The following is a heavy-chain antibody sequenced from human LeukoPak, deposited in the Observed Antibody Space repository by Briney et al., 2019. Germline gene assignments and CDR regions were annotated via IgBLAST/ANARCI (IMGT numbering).Heavy chain of an antibody. CDR2: FDPEDDET. V-gene: IGHV1-24*01. CDR1: GYTLTQLS. J-gene: IGHJ4*02. CDR3: VRDGNGYPPFDF. Sequence: ASVKVSCKVSGYTLTQLSMHWVRQAPGKGLEWMGSFDPEDDETIYAQKFQGRVTMTEDTSIDTAYMELSSLRSEDTAVYYCVRDGNGYPPFDFWGQGTLVTVSS. D-gene: IGHD5-24*01.